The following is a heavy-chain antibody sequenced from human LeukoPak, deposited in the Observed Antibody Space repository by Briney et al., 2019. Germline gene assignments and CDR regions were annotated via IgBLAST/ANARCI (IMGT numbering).Heavy chain of an antibody. Sequence: GGSLRLSCAASGFSFSDEYMSWIRQAPGQGLEWISYISASGSYTNYADSVKGRFTISRDNAKNSLYLQMNRLRAEDTAVYYCGRSRGAGPGAHFDVWGQGTLVTVSS. CDR2: ISASGSYT. V-gene: IGHV3-11*03. J-gene: IGHJ4*02. D-gene: IGHD6-19*01. CDR3: GRSRGAGPGAHFDV. CDR1: GFSFSDEY.